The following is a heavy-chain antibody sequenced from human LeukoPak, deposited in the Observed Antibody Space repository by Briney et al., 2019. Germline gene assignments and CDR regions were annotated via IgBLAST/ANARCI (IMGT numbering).Heavy chain of an antibody. CDR1: GYTFTGYY. CDR3: ARDGTYCSSTSCYTADAFDI. J-gene: IGHJ3*02. Sequence: ASVKVSCKASGYTFTGYYMHWVRHAPGQGLEWMGWINPNSGVTNYAQQFQGRVTMTRHTSISTAYMEMGRLRSDDTAVYYCARDGTYCSSTSCYTADAFDIWGQGTMVTVSS. D-gene: IGHD2-2*02. V-gene: IGHV1-2*02. CDR2: INPNSGVT.